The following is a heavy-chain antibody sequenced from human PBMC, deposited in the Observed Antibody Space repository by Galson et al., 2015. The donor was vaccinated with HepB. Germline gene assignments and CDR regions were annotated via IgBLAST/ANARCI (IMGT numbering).Heavy chain of an antibody. V-gene: IGHV3-33*01. D-gene: IGHD6-13*01. Sequence: SLRLSCAASGFTFSSYGMHWVRQAPGKGLEWVAVIWYDGSNKYYADSVKGRFTISRDNSKNTLYLQMNSLRAEDTAVYYCARDLSPTPYIAAAEYYFDYWGQGTLVTVSS. CDR1: GFTFSSYG. J-gene: IGHJ4*02. CDR2: IWYDGSNK. CDR3: ARDLSPTPYIAAAEYYFDY.